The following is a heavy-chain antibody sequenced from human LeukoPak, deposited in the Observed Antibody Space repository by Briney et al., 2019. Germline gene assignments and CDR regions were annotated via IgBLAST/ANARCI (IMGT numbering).Heavy chain of an antibody. D-gene: IGHD3-16*01. CDR1: GGSFSGYY. CDR2: INHSGST. Sequence: SETLSLTYAVYGGSFSGYYWSWIRQPPGKGLEWIGEINHSGSTNYNPSLKSRVTISVDTSKNQFSLKLSSVTAADTAVYYCASEGGSRSNWFDPWGQGTLVTVSS. J-gene: IGHJ5*02. V-gene: IGHV4-34*01. CDR3: ASEGGSRSNWFDP.